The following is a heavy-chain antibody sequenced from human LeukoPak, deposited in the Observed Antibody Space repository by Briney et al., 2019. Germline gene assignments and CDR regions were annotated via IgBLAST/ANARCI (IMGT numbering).Heavy chain of an antibody. D-gene: IGHD3-9*01. CDR1: GGSFSGYY. CDR2: INHSGST. Sequence: PSETLSLTCAVYGGSFSGYYWSWIRQPPGKGLEWIGEINHSGSTNYNPSLKSRVTISVDTSKNQFSLKLSSVTAADTAVYYCARGLRYFDWLLSADLDAFDIWGQGTIVTVSS. V-gene: IGHV4-34*01. CDR3: ARGLRYFDWLLSADLDAFDI. J-gene: IGHJ3*02.